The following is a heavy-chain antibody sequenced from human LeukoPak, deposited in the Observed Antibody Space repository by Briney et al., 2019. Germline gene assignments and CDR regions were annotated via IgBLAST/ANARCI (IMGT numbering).Heavy chain of an antibody. J-gene: IGHJ5*02. V-gene: IGHV1-8*01. D-gene: IGHD2-15*01. CDR2: INPNSGNT. CDR3: ATGAGYCSGTTCYDWLDP. Sequence: ASVKVSCKASEYTFSNYDINWVRLASGQGLEWMGWINPNSGNTGYAQKFQGRVSMTSDASINPLYLELSSLRSEDTAVYYCATGAGYCSGTTCYDWLDPWGEGALVTVSS. CDR1: EYTFSNYD.